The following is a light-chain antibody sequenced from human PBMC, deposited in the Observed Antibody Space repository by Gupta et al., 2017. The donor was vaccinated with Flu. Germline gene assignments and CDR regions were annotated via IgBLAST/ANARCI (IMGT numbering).Light chain of an antibody. CDR3: NTQDSRGKQWV. CDR2: GHH. Sequence: GPPVRITSQRDSLRSYSASWYPPNPGQAPVLVIYGHHNRPPRIPDRFSGSSSGTTAPLTITGAPAEAQADYYCNTQDSRGKQWVFVGGPNL. CDR1: SLRSYS. V-gene: IGLV3-19*01. J-gene: IGLJ3*02.